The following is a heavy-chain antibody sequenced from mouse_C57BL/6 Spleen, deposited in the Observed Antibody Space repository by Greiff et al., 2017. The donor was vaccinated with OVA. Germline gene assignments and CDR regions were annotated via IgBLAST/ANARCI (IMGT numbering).Heavy chain of an antibody. D-gene: IGHD1-1*01. CDR3: ARSGHYYGSSSYYFDY. CDR1: GYSITSDY. Sequence: EVMLVESGPGLAKPSQTLSLTCSVTGYSITSDYWNWIRKFPGNKLEYMGYISYSGSTYYNPSLKSRISITRDTSKNQYYLQLNSVTTEDTATYYCARSGHYYGSSSYYFDYWGQGTTLTVSS. J-gene: IGHJ2*01. V-gene: IGHV3-8*01. CDR2: ISYSGST.